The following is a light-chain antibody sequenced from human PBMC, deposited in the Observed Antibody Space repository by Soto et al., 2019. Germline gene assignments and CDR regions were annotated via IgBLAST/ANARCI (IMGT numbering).Light chain of an antibody. Sequence: QSVLTQSPSASASLGASVKLTCTLSSGHSSYAIAWHQQRPEKGPRYLMKLNSDGSHTKGDGIPDRFSGSISGAERYLTISSLQSEDEADYYCQTWGTGSNWVFGGGTQLTVL. CDR3: QTWGTGSNWV. CDR1: SGHSSYA. CDR2: LNSDGSH. J-gene: IGLJ3*02. V-gene: IGLV4-69*01.